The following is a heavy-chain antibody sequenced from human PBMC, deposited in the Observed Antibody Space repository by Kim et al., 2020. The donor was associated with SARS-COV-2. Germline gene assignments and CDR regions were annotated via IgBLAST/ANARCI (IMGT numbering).Heavy chain of an antibody. D-gene: IGHD3-22*01. CDR1: GYTFTGYY. V-gene: IGHV1-2*06. Sequence: ASVKVSCKASGYTFTGYYMHWVRQAPGQGLEWMGRINPNSGGTNYAQKFQGRVTMTRDTSISTAYMELSRLRSDDTAVYYCARSKMEGSGYYYWGRLGYWGQGTLVTVSS. J-gene: IGHJ4*02. CDR2: INPNSGGT. CDR3: ARSKMEGSGYYYWGRLGY.